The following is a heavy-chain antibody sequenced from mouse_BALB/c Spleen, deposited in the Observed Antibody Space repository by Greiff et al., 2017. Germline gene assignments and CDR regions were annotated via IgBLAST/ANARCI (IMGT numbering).Heavy chain of an antibody. CDR2: IYPGDGDT. D-gene: IGHD2-4*01. CDR3: ARIDYEYYFDY. V-gene: IGHV1-87*01. Sequence: QVQLQKSGAELARPGASVKLSCKASGYTFTSYWMQWVKQRPGQGLEWIGAIYPGDGDTRNTQKFKGKATLTADKSSSTAYMQLSSLASEDSAVYYCARIDYEYYFDYWGQGTTLTVSS. CDR1: GYTFTSYW. J-gene: IGHJ2*01.